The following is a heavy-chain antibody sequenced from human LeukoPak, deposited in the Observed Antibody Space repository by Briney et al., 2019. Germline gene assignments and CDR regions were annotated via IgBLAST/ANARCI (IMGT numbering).Heavy chain of an antibody. D-gene: IGHD1-26*01. Sequence: APVKVSCKASGYTFTSYAMNWVRQAPGQGLEWMGWINTNTGNPTYAQGFTGRFVFSLDTSVSTAYLQISSLKAEDTAVYYCARDPPWSYRGSFDYWGQGTLVTVSS. J-gene: IGHJ4*02. CDR3: ARDPPWSYRGSFDY. CDR2: INTNTGNP. V-gene: IGHV7-4-1*02. CDR1: GYTFTSYA.